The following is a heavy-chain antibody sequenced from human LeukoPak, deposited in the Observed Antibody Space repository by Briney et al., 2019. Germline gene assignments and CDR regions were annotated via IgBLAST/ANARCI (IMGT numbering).Heavy chain of an antibody. Sequence: SETLSLTCTVSGYTISSGYYWGWIRQPPGKGLEWIGSMYHSGSTYYNPPLKSRVTISLDTSKNQFSLKLSSVTAAYTAVYYCVRAGRIRFPVTNWFDPWGQGILVTVSS. D-gene: IGHD3-3*01. V-gene: IGHV4-38-2*02. CDR3: VRAGRIRFPVTNWFDP. CDR2: MYHSGST. CDR1: GYTISSGYY. J-gene: IGHJ5*02.